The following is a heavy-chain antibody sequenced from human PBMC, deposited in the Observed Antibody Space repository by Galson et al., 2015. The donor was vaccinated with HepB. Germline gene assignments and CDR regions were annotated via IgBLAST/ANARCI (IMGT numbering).Heavy chain of an antibody. CDR2: ITGSGGNI. D-gene: IGHD5-12*01. CDR1: GFTFSSYA. Sequence: SLRLSCAASGFTFSSYAMSWVRQAPGKGLEWVSGITGSGGNIYYADSVKGRFTISRDNSKTTLYLQMYSLRAEDTAVYYCAKDGYIVATQIYGMDVWGQGTTVTVSS. CDR3: AKDGYIVATQIYGMDV. V-gene: IGHV3-23*01. J-gene: IGHJ6*02.